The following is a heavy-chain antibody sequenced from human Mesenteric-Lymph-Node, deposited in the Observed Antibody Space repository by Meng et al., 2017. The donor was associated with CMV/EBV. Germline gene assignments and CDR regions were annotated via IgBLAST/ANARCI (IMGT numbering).Heavy chain of an antibody. CDR1: GFTFSSYA. Sequence: GESLKISCAASGFTFSSYAMHWVRQAPGKGLEWVAVISYDGSNKYYADSVKGRFTISRDNSKNTLYLQMNSLRAEDTAVYYCARDFPYRILPTYYYYGMDVWGQGTTVTVSS. CDR3: ARDFPYRILPTYYYYGMDV. D-gene: IGHD3-3*02. V-gene: IGHV3-30*04. J-gene: IGHJ6*02. CDR2: ISYDGSNK.